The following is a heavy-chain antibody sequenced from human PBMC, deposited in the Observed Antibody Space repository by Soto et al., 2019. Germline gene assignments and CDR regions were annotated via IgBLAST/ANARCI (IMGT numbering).Heavy chain of an antibody. CDR2: VRGNGDPP. CDR3: VKSRGGNNFDFFD. Sequence: GGSLRLSCAASGFAFSSYALHWVRQAPGKGLEYISGVRGNGDPPFYTDSVKGRFTISRDTSKDTLYIQMTTLSADDKAVYYCVKSRGGNNFDFFDWGQGTLVTVSS. D-gene: IGHD5-12*01. J-gene: IGHJ1*01. CDR1: GFAFSSYA. V-gene: IGHV3-64D*06.